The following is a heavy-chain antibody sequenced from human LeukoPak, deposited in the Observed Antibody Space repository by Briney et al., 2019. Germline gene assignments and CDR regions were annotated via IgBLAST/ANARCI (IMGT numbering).Heavy chain of an antibody. Sequence: GRSLRLSCAASGFTFSNYAMHWVRQAPGKGLEWVSVISYDGSNKYYADSVKGRFTISRDNSKNTLYLQMNSLRAEDTAVYYCARDFGPEHLYYDFWSGYRGSWFDPWGQGTLVTVSS. CDR1: GFTFSNYA. V-gene: IGHV3-30-3*01. CDR3: ARDFGPEHLYYDFWSGYRGSWFDP. D-gene: IGHD3-3*01. J-gene: IGHJ5*02. CDR2: ISYDGSNK.